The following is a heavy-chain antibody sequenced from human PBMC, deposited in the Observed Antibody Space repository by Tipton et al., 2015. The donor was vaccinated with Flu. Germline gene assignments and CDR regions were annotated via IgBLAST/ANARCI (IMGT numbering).Heavy chain of an antibody. CDR2: IRPSGST. D-gene: IGHD6-19*01. Sequence: LRLSCAVYGGSFSEYNWGWVRQSPGTGLEWIGEIRPSGSTNYSPSLKSRVTMSEDTPKNQFSLRLNSVTAADTAVYYCARLPRYSSGWGRYFDLWGRGTLVTVSS. CDR1: GGSFSEYN. V-gene: IGHV4-34*01. J-gene: IGHJ2*01. CDR3: ARLPRYSSGWGRYFDL.